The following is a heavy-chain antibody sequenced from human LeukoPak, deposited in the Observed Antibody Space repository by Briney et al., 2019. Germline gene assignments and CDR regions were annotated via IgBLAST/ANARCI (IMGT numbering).Heavy chain of an antibody. V-gene: IGHV4-38-2*02. D-gene: IGHD2-2*01. CDR3: AREEPAAIGGFDY. J-gene: IGHJ4*02. CDR1: GYSISSGYY. CDR2: IYHSGST. Sequence: PSETLSLTCTVSGYSISSGYYWGWIRQPPGKGLEWIGSIYHSGSTYYNPSLKSRVTISVDTSKNQFSLKLSSVTAADTAVYYCAREEPAAIGGFDYWGQGTLVTVSS.